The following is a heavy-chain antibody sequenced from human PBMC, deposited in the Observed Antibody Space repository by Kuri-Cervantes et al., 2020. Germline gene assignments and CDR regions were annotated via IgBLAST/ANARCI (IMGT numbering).Heavy chain of an antibody. CDR1: GYTLTELS. CDR3: ARGVRWFRESAGRHYYYYYYMDV. V-gene: IGHV1-24*01. Sequence: ASVKVSCKVSGYTLTELSMHWVRQAPGKGLEWMGGFDPEDGETIYAQKFQGRVTMTRDTSTSTVYMELSSLRSEDTAVYYCARGVRWFRESAGRHYYYYYYMDVWGKGTTVTVSS. CDR2: FDPEDGET. J-gene: IGHJ6*03. D-gene: IGHD3-10*01.